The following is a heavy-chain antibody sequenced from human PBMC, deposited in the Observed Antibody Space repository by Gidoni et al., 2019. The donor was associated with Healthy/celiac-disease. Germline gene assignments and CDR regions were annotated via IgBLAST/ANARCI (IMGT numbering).Heavy chain of an antibody. J-gene: IGHJ6*03. V-gene: IGHV3-23*01. CDR1: GFTFSSYA. D-gene: IGHD1-26*01. CDR2: ISGSGGST. Sequence: EVQLLASGGGLVQPGGSLRLSRAASGFTFSSYAMSWVRQAPGKGLEWVSAISGSGGSTYYADSVKGRFTISRDNSKNTLYLQMNSLRAEDTAVYYCAKYSGSYPHYMDVWGKGTTVTVSS. CDR3: AKYSGSYPHYMDV.